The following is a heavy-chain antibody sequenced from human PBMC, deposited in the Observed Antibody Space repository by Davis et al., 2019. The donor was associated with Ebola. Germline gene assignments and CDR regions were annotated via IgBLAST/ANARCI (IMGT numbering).Heavy chain of an antibody. Sequence: ASVKVSCKASGYTFTSYGISWVRQAPGQGLEWMGWISAYNGNTNYAQKLQGRVTMTTDTSTSTAYMELRSLRSDDTAVYYCARGITMVRGDTPNDYWGQGTLVTVSS. V-gene: IGHV1-18*01. CDR3: ARGITMVRGDTPNDY. J-gene: IGHJ4*02. CDR1: GYTFTSYG. CDR2: ISAYNGNT. D-gene: IGHD3-10*01.